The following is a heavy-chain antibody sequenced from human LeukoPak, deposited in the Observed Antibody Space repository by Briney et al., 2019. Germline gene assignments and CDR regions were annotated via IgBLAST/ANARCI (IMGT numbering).Heavy chain of an antibody. D-gene: IGHD3-22*01. J-gene: IGHJ2*01. CDR2: IYYSGST. CDR1: GGSISSSSYY. Sequence: SETLSLTCTVSGGSISSSSYYWGWIRQPPGKGLEWIGSIYYSGSTYYNPSLKSRVTISVDTSKNQFSLKLSSVTAADTAVYYCAGARGSGYYYGWYFDLWGRGTLVTVSS. V-gene: IGHV4-39*07. CDR3: AGARGSGYYYGWYFDL.